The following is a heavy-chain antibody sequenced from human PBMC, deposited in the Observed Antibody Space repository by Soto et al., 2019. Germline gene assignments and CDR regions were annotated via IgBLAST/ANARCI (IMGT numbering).Heavy chain of an antibody. Sequence: QVQLQESGPGLVKPSQTLSLSCTVSGGSVSSAFYYWNWIRQHPRKGPEWIGYVYYSRSTYYNTAVRHCVSISQDKSKNQFSLELSSVTAADTAVYYCARGGDNAVVPAADSAFDIWGQGTMVTVSS. V-gene: IGHV4-31*03. CDR3: ARGGDNAVVPAADSAFDI. J-gene: IGHJ3*02. CDR1: GGSVSSAFYY. D-gene: IGHD2-2*01. CDR2: VYYSRST.